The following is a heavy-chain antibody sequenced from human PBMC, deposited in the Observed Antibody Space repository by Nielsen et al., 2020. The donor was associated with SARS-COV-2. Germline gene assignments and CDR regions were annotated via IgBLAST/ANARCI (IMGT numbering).Heavy chain of an antibody. J-gene: IGHJ4*01. CDR2: LTSSGGTT. D-gene: IGHD6-19*01. CDR1: GFTFNNYA. Sequence: GESLKISCAASGFTFNNYAMTWVRQAPGKGLEWVSGLTSSGGTTFYADSVKGRFTISRDNSKNTLYLQMNSLEIEDTAVYYCAAKYGGEWLAVFDYWGQGTQVTVSS. V-gene: IGHV3-23*01. CDR3: AAKYGGEWLAVFDY.